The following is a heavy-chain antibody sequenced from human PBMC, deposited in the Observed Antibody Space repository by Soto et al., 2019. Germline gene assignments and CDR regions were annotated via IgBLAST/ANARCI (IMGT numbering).Heavy chain of an antibody. CDR2: INPNSGGT. CDR1: GYTFTGYY. D-gene: IGHD1-26*01. Sequence: ASVKVSCKASGYTFTGYYMHWVRQPPGQGLEWMGWINPNSGGTNYAQKFQGRVTMTRDTSISTAYMELSRLRSDDTAVYYCARGWPSGTGWFDPWGQGTLVTVSS. J-gene: IGHJ5*02. CDR3: ARGWPSGTGWFDP. V-gene: IGHV1-2*02.